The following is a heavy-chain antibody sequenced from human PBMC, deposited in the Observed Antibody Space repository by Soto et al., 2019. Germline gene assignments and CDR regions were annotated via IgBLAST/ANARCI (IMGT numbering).Heavy chain of an antibody. CDR2: ISPTGTQA. V-gene: IGHV3-11*06. J-gene: IGHJ4*02. D-gene: IGHD6-25*01. Sequence: QVQLVESGGGLVKPGGSLRLSCVASGFAFSDYYMTWIRQAPGKGLEWISYISPTGTQAVYADSLRGRFTVSRDNAKNSLYLQINNLKAQDTAVYYGGRDHPVGAAVEHWGQGTVVTVSS. CDR3: GRDHPVGAAVEH. CDR1: GFAFSDYY.